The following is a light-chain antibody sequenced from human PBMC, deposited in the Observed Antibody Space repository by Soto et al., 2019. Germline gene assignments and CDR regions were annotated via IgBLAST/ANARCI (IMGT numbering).Light chain of an antibody. V-gene: IGLV2-23*01. CDR2: EGD. CDR1: SSDIGNHNL. J-gene: IGLJ3*02. Sequence: QSALTQPASVSGSPGQSITISCTGTSSDIGNHNLVSWYQQHPGEAPKLILFEGDQRPSGVSQRFSASKSDNTASLIISGLQAEDEAEYYGYSYAGRSNGVFGGGTKLTVL. CDR3: YSYAGRSNGV.